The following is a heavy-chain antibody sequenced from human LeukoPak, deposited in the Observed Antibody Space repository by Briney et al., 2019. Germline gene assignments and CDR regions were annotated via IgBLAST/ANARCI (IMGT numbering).Heavy chain of an antibody. D-gene: IGHD4-23*01. Sequence: PSETLSLTCTVSGGSISSGSSYWNWIRQHPGKGLEWIGYISHSETTNYNPSLKSRVTISLDTSKNHLSLGLTSVTAADTAVYYCARGRFGGYGMNVWGQGTTVTVSS. J-gene: IGHJ6*02. CDR1: GGSISSGSSY. V-gene: IGHV4-31*03. CDR3: ARGRFGGYGMNV. CDR2: ISHSETT.